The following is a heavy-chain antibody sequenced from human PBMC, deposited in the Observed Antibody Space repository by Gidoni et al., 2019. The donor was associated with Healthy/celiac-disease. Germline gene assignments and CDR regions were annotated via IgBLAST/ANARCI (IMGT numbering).Heavy chain of an antibody. CDR1: GFTFRSYS. Sequence: EVQLVESGGGLVQPGGSLRLSCAASGFTFRSYSMNWVRQAPGKGLEWVAYISSSSSTIYYADSVKGRFTISRDNAKNSLYLQMNSLRDEDTAVYYCARGRAVYCSSTSCYWHWGQGTLVTVSS. J-gene: IGHJ4*02. CDR2: ISSSSSTI. V-gene: IGHV3-48*02. CDR3: ARGRAVYCSSTSCYWH. D-gene: IGHD2-2*01.